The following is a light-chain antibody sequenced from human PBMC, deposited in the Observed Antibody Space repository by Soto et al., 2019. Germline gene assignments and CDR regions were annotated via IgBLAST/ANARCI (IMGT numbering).Light chain of an antibody. J-gene: IGKJ1*01. V-gene: IGKV3D-20*02. CDR3: QQRSNWPPWT. CDR1: QSVSSSY. Sequence: EILFTQSPGTLSLSPGERATLSCRASQSVSSSYLAWYQQKPGQAPRLLIYGASNRANGIPARFSGSVSGTDFTLTISSLEPEDFAAYYCQQRSNWPPWTFGQGTKVDIK. CDR2: GAS.